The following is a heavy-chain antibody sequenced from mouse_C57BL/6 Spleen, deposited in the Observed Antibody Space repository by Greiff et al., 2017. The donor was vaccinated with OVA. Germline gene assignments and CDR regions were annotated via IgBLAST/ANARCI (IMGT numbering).Heavy chain of an antibody. V-gene: IGHV5-17*01. Sequence: VQRVESGGGLVKPGGSLKLSCAASGFTFSDYGMHWVRQAPEKGLEWVAYISSGSSTIYYADTVKGRFTISRDNAKNTLFLQMTSLRSEDTAMYYCASPYGNYDAMDYWGQGTSVTVSS. D-gene: IGHD2-1*01. CDR1: GFTFSDYG. CDR3: ASPYGNYDAMDY. CDR2: ISSGSSTI. J-gene: IGHJ4*01.